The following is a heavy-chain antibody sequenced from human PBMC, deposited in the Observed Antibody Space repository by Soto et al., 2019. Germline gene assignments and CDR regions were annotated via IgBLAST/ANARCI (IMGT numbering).Heavy chain of an antibody. J-gene: IGHJ5*02. D-gene: IGHD3-10*01. V-gene: IGHV5-51*01. CDR3: ARLSASPPFNYYGSGSYKP. Sequence: PGESLKISCKGSGYSFTTYWIGWVRQKPGKGLEWMGIIYPGDSDTRYSPSFQGQVTISADKSISTAYLQWSSLRASDTAMYYCARLSASPPFNYYGSGSYKPWGQGTLVTV. CDR1: GYSFTTYW. CDR2: IYPGDSDT.